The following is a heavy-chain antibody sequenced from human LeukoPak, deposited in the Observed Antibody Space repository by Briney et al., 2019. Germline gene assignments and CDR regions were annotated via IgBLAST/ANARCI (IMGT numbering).Heavy chain of an antibody. CDR1: GFTFSRYS. CDR2: ISISSNYI. J-gene: IGHJ4*02. Sequence: GGSLRLSCAASGFTFSRYSMNWVRQAPGKGLEWVSSISISSNYIYYPDSLKGRFTISRDNAKNSLYLQMNSLRAEDTAVYYCVGHSDYWGQGTLVTVSS. CDR3: VGHSDY. V-gene: IGHV3-21*01. D-gene: IGHD3-16*01.